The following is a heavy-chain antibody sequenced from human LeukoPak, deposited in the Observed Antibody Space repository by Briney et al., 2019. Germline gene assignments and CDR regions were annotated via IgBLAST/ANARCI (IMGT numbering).Heavy chain of an antibody. J-gene: IGHJ5*02. CDR2: ISGSGGST. CDR3: ASTGYSSSWYTGSFDP. V-gene: IGHV3-23*01. D-gene: IGHD6-13*01. CDR1: GFTFSSYA. Sequence: GSLRLSCAASGFTFSSYAMSWVRQAPGKGLEWVSAISGSGGSTYYADSVKGRFTISRDNSKNTLYLQMNSLRAEDTAVYYCASTGYSSSWYTGSFDPWGQGTLVTVSS.